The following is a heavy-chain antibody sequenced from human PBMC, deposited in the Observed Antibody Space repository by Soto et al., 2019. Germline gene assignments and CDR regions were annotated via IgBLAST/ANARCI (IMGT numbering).Heavy chain of an antibody. CDR3: TRVGGYYGDYPNFDY. CDR1: GSSISSYY. J-gene: IGHJ4*02. V-gene: IGHV4-59*01. D-gene: IGHD4-17*01. CDR2: IYYTGST. Sequence: PSETLSLTCRVSGSSISSYYWSWLRQPPGKGLEWMGNIYYTGSTNYHPSLKSRVIMSVESSKNQFSLRLNSVTAADTAVYYCTRVGGYYGDYPNFDYWGQGALVTVSS.